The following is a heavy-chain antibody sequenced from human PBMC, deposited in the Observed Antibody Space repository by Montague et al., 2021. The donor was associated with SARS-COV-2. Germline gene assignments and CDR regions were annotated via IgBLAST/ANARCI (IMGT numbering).Heavy chain of an antibody. CDR1: GTSFSDYH. CDR3: ARLRDGVVPSPVLEVGPFYSHSYMDV. D-gene: IGHD2-15*01. Sequence: SETLSLTCAVYGTSFSDYHWNWIRQPPGKGLEWIGEINHGGSTKXSPSLKSRLTISVDTSKNQFSLKLTSVAAADTAVYYCARLRDGVVPSPVLEVGPFYSHSYMDVWGRGTPVTVSS. CDR2: INHGGST. V-gene: IGHV4-34*01. J-gene: IGHJ6*03.